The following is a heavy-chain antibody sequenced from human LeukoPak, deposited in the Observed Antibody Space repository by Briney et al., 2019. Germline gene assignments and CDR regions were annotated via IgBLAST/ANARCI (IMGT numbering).Heavy chain of an antibody. J-gene: IGHJ4*02. CDR1: GFTFSSYA. V-gene: IGHV3-23*01. D-gene: IGHD6-13*01. Sequence: EGSLRLSCAASGFTFSSYAMSWVRQAPGKGLEWVSAISGSGGSTYYADSVKGRFTISRDNSKNTLYLQMNSLRAEDTAVYYCAKALWGIAAAGDFDYWGQGTLVTVSS. CDR2: ISGSGGST. CDR3: AKALWGIAAAGDFDY.